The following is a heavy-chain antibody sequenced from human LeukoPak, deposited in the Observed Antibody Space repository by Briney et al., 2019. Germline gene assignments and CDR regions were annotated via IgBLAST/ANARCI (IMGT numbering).Heavy chain of an antibody. CDR2: ISSTSSYI. CDR1: GFTFSSYS. D-gene: IGHD6-19*01. V-gene: IGHV3-21*01. Sequence: GGSLRLSCAASGFTFSSYSMNWVRQAPGKGLEWVSSISSTSSYIYYADSVKGRFTVSRDNAKNSLYLQMNSLRVEDTAVYYCARDSSIAVPGTIYWGQGTLVTVSS. J-gene: IGHJ4*02. CDR3: ARDSSIAVPGTIY.